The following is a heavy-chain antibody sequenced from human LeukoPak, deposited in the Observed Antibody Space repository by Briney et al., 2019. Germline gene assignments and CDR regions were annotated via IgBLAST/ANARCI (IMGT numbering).Heavy chain of an antibody. J-gene: IGHJ5*02. V-gene: IGHV4-59*12. CDR2: IYYSGST. D-gene: IGHD4-17*01. CDR3: AREDGDYFNSNWFDP. Sequence: SETLSLTCTVSGGSISSYYWSWIRQPPGKGLEWIGYIYYSGSTNYNPSLKSRVTISVDTSKNQFSLKLSSVTAADTAVYYCAREDGDYFNSNWFDPWGQGTLVTVSS. CDR1: GGSISSYY.